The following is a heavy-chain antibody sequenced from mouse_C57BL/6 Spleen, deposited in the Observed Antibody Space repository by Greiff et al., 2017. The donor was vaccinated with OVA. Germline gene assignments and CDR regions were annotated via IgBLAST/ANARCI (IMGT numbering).Heavy chain of an antibody. Sequence: QVQLKQSGAELVRPGASVTLSCKASGYTFTDYEMHWVKQTPVHGLEWIGAIDPETGGTAYNQKFKGKAILTADKSSSTAYMELRSLTSEDSAVYYCTRDDYDVPWYFDVWGTGTTVTVSS. J-gene: IGHJ1*03. D-gene: IGHD2-4*01. CDR1: GYTFTDYE. CDR3: TRDDYDVPWYFDV. V-gene: IGHV1-15*01. CDR2: IDPETGGT.